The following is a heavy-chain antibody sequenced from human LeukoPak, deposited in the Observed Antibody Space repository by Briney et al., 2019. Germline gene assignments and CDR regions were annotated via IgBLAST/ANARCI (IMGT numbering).Heavy chain of an antibody. J-gene: IGHJ6*02. Sequence: PSETLSLTCTVSGGSISSSSYYWGWIRQPPGKGLEWIGSIYYSGSTYYNPSLKSRVTISVDTSKNQFSLKLSSVTAADTAVYYCARQRTAVAGTDYYYYYGMGVWGQGTTVTVSS. D-gene: IGHD6-19*01. CDR3: ARQRTAVAGTDYYYYYGMGV. V-gene: IGHV4-39*01. CDR2: IYYSGST. CDR1: GGSISSSSYY.